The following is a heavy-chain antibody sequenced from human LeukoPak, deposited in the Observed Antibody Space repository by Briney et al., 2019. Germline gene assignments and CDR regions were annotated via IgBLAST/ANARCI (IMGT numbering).Heavy chain of an antibody. Sequence: SETLSLTCTVSSGSISTSNYYWGWVRQPPGKALEWIGNIFYSGSTYYSPSLKSRVSMSVDTSKNQFSLKLSSVTAADTAVYYCARGDCSSTICYSPMDVWGKGTTVTVSS. CDR2: IFYSGST. V-gene: IGHV4-39*07. D-gene: IGHD2-2*01. J-gene: IGHJ6*03. CDR1: SGSISTSNYY. CDR3: ARGDCSSTICYSPMDV.